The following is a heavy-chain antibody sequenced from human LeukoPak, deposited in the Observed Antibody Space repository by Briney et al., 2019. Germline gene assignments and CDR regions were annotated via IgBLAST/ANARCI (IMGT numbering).Heavy chain of an antibody. D-gene: IGHD3-16*02. CDR2: ISGSGGSA. Sequence: GGSLRLSCAASGFTFSSYAMSWVRQAPGKGLEWVSAISGSGGSAYYADSVKGRFTISRDNSKNTLYLQMNSLRAEDAAVDYCAKGVITFGGVIAPGVYYFDYWGQGTLVTVSS. V-gene: IGHV3-23*01. CDR1: GFTFSSYA. CDR3: AKGVITFGGVIAPGVYYFDY. J-gene: IGHJ4*02.